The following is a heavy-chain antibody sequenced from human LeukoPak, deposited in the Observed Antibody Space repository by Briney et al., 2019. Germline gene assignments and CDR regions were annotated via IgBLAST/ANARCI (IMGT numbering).Heavy chain of an antibody. V-gene: IGHV1-69*04. CDR1: GGTFSNYA. J-gene: IGHJ4*02. CDR2: IIPILGIA. CDR3: ARARDKWDTARRFDY. D-gene: IGHD5-18*01. Sequence: EASVTVSCKTSGGTFSNYAIRWLRQAPGQGLEWMGRIIPILGIANYAQKFQGRVTITADESTSTAYMELSSQRSEYTAVYYCARARDKWDTARRFDYCGQGTLVTVSS.